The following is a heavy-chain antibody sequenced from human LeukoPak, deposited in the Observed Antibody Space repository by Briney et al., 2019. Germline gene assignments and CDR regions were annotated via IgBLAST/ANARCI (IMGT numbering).Heavy chain of an antibody. CDR2: INPNSGDT. Sequence: ASVKVSCKASGYTFTGYFMRWVRQAPGQGLEWMGWINPNSGDTNYAQKFQGRVTMTRDTSISTAYMELSRLRSDDTAVYYCARDEGSGSYYNRWFDPWGQGTLVTVSS. CDR1: GYTFTGYF. D-gene: IGHD3-10*01. CDR3: ARDEGSGSYYNRWFDP. J-gene: IGHJ5*02. V-gene: IGHV1-2*02.